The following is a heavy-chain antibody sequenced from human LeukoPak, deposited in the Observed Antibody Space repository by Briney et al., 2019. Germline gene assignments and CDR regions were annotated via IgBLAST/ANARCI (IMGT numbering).Heavy chain of an antibody. D-gene: IGHD6-13*01. J-gene: IGHJ5*02. CDR2: IYPGNSDT. CDR1: GYSFTTYW. Sequence: GEPLKISCKGSGYSFTTYWIGWVRQLPGKGLEWMGLIYPGNSDTRYNPSFQGQVTFSADKSIDTAYLQWSSLQASDTAIYFCARNGAAGTPNRFFNWFDPWGQGTLVTVSS. CDR3: ARNGAAGTPNRFFNWFDP. V-gene: IGHV5-51*01.